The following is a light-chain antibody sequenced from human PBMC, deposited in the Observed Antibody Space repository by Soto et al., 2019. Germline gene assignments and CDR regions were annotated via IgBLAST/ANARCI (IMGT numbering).Light chain of an antibody. J-gene: IGKJ4*01. V-gene: IGKV1-9*01. CDR3: QQLNSHPLT. CDR2: AAS. CDR1: QGISSY. Sequence: DIQLTQSPSFLSASVGDRVTITCRASQGISSYLAWYQQKPGKAPKLLIYAASTLQSGVPSTFSGSGSGTEFTLTISSLQPEDFASYYCQQLNSHPLTFGGGTKVEIK.